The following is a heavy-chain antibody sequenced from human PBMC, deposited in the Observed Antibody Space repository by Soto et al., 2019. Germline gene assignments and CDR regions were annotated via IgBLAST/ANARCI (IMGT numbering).Heavy chain of an antibody. V-gene: IGHV4-39*01. CDR1: VDSISIGTYC. CDR3: ARRVGGNSWYCDY. J-gene: IGHJ4*02. Sequence: PSESLSLACNASVDSISIGTYCWGWIRTPPGTGRACTAHPFFRGNTYYNPSLKCRVTVSLETSKNHFSLKLPLVTAAGTAVYHLARRVGGNSWYCDYWGRVTLVTVAS. CDR2: PFFRGNT. D-gene: IGHD6-13*01.